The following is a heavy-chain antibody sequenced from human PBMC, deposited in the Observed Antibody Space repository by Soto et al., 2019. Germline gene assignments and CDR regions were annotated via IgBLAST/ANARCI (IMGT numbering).Heavy chain of an antibody. CDR1: GFPFSAYN. CDR3: ASWHLREHAYDV. Sequence: EVQLVESGGGLVKPGGSLRLSCTGSGFPFSAYNINWVRQAPGKGLEWLSALYDLDGIYYADSVKGRFTTSGDSSKNIVYLQMDDLRPADTAVYYCASWHLREHAYDVWGQGTTVTVSS. V-gene: IGHV3-66*01. J-gene: IGHJ3*01. CDR2: LYDLDGI. D-gene: IGHD4-17*01.